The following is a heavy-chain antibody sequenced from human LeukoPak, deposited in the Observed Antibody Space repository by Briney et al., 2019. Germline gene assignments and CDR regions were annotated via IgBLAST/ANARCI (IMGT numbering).Heavy chain of an antibody. CDR1: GFTFSDYY. V-gene: IGHV3-11*01. CDR3: ARELHYYDSSGYYFITGAFDI. D-gene: IGHD3-22*01. CDR2: ISSSGSTI. J-gene: IGHJ3*02. Sequence: NPGGSLRLSCAASGFTFSDYYMSWIRQAPGKGLERVSYISSSGSTIYYADSVKGRFTISRDNAKNSLYLQMNSLRAEDTAVYYCARELHYYDSSGYYFITGAFDIWGQGTMVTVSS.